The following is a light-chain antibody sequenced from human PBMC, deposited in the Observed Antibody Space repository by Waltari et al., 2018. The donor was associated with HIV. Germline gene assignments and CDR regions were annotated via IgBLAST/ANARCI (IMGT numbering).Light chain of an antibody. CDR1: RSNIGAGYF. CDR2: SDI. V-gene: IGLV1-40*01. CDR3: QSYDSSLRASV. Sequence: QSALTQPPSVSGAPGQRVTISCTGNRSNIGAGYFVHWYQHLPGTAPQLLVYSDIKRPSGVPDRFSGSKSGTSASLVITGLQAEDEADYYCQSYDSSLRASVFGGGTKLTVL. J-gene: IGLJ2*01.